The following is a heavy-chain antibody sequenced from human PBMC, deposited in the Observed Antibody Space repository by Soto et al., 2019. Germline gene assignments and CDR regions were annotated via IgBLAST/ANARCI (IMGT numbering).Heavy chain of an antibody. CDR1: GFTFSNYW. CDR3: AKDLLIVVVPAAMDPGFDP. J-gene: IGHJ5*02. Sequence: GGSLRLSCAASGFTFSNYWVHWVRQAPGKGLMWVSRINSDGTTINYADSVEGRFTISRDNAKNTLYLQMNSLRAEDTAVYYCAKDLLIVVVPAAMDPGFDPWGQGTLVTVSS. D-gene: IGHD2-2*01. CDR2: INSDGTTI. V-gene: IGHV3-74*01.